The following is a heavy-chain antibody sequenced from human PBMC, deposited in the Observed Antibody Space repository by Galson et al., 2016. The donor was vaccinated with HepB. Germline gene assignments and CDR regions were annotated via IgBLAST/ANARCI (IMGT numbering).Heavy chain of an antibody. CDR2: ISYEGSHK. V-gene: IGHV3-30*18. CDR1: GFSFNTYG. CDR3: AKDYSGYDWGIGYYYYAVDV. J-gene: IGHJ6*02. D-gene: IGHD5-12*01. Sequence: SLRLSCAASGFSFNTYGMHWVRQAPGKGLEWVAVISYEGSHKYYADSVEGRITISRDNSKNTLYLQMNSLRAEDTAVYYCAKDYSGYDWGIGYYYYAVDVWGQGTTVTVSS.